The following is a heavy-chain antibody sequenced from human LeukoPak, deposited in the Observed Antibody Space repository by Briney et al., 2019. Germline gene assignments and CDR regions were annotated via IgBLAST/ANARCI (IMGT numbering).Heavy chain of an antibody. CDR1: GFTFSSYS. D-gene: IGHD6-13*01. J-gene: IGHJ4*02. CDR2: ISSSSSYI. CDR3: ARDFLVGKIAPFDY. V-gene: IGHV3-21*01. Sequence: GGSLRLSCAASGFTFSSYSMNWVRQAPGKGLEWVSSISSSSSYIYYADSVKGRFTISGDNAKNSLYLQMNSLRAEDTAVYYCARDFLVGKIAPFDYWGQGTLVTVSS.